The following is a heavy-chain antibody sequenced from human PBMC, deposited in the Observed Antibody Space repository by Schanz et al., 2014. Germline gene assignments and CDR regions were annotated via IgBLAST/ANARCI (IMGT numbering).Heavy chain of an antibody. V-gene: IGHV3-30*04. CDR2: ISGNGGEK. CDR1: GFSFSTYA. J-gene: IGHJ4*02. Sequence: QVQLVESGGGVVQPGRSLRLSCAASGFSFSTYAMHWVRQAPGKGLRCVAVISGNGGEKYYADSVKGRFTISRDNSENTLFLEMNSLRLEDTAVYYCAKVAPAATYLDSWGLGTLVTVSS. D-gene: IGHD2-2*01. CDR3: AKVAPAATYLDS.